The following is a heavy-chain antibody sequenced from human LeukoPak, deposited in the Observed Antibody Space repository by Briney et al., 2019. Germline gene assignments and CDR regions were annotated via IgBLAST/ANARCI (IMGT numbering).Heavy chain of an antibody. D-gene: IGHD5-12*01. Sequence: PSETLSLTCTVSGGSISNYYWSWIRQPPGKGLEWIGEIYHSGSTNYNPSLKSRVTISVDKSKNQFSLKLSSVTAADTAVYYCARGMDIVATLDCWGQGTLVTVSS. V-gene: IGHV4-59*08. CDR2: IYHSGST. CDR3: ARGMDIVATLDC. J-gene: IGHJ4*02. CDR1: GGSISNYY.